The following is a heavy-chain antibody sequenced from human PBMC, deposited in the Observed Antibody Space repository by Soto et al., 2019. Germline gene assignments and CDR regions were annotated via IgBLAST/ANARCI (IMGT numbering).Heavy chain of an antibody. Sequence: PGGSLRLSCAASGFLFSSYGLHWVRQAPGKGLEWVAIVSFGGSDSYYADSVKGRFTIFRDNSKNTLYLHMNSLRTEDTAVYYCATFGIYDFWSGYLHRDAFDVWGQGTMVTVS. CDR3: ATFGIYDFWSGYLHRDAFDV. CDR1: GFLFSSYG. J-gene: IGHJ3*01. CDR2: VSFGGSDS. V-gene: IGHV3-30*03. D-gene: IGHD3-3*01.